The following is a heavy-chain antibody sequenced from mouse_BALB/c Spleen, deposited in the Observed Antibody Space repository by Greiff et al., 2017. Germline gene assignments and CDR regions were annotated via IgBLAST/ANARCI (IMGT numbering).Heavy chain of an antibody. V-gene: IGHV3-1*02. CDR1: GYSITSGYS. D-gene: IGHD2-1*01. CDR2: IHYSGST. J-gene: IGHJ4*01. CDR3: AREDDGNYVDYAMDY. Sequence: EVKLQESGPDLVKPSQSLSLTCTVTGYSITSGYSWHWIRQFPGNKLEWMGYIHYSGSTNYNPSLKSRISITRDTSKNQFFLQLNSVTTEDTATYYCAREDDGNYVDYAMDYWGQGTSVTVSS.